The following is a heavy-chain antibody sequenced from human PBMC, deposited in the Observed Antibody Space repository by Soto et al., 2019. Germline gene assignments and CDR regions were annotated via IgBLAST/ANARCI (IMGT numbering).Heavy chain of an antibody. CDR1: GFSLSNARMG. CDR3: ARIWGPYYYYGMDV. CDR2: IFSNDEK. Sequence: QVTLKESGPVLGKPTETLTLTCTVSGFSLSNARMGVSWIRQPPGKALEWLAHIFSNDEKSYSTSLKSRLTISKDTSKSQVVLTMTNMDPVDTATYYCARIWGPYYYYGMDVWGQVTTVTVSS. J-gene: IGHJ6*02. V-gene: IGHV2-26*01. D-gene: IGHD7-27*01.